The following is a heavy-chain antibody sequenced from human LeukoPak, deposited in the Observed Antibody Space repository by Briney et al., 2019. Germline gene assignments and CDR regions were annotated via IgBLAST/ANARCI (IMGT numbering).Heavy chain of an antibody. CDR1: GGSISSYY. Sequence: SETLSLTCTVSGGSISSYYWSWIRQPAGKGLEWIGRIYTSGSTNYNPSLKSRVTMSVDTSKNQFSLKLSSVTAADTAVYYCAKETYFYDSSESDVGYWGQGTLVTVSS. J-gene: IGHJ4*02. CDR2: IYTSGST. D-gene: IGHD3-22*01. CDR3: AKETYFYDSSESDVGY. V-gene: IGHV4-4*07.